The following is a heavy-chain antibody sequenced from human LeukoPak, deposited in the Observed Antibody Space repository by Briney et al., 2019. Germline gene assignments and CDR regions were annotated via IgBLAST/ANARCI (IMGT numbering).Heavy chain of an antibody. CDR1: GDSISSNNYY. D-gene: IGHD5-24*01. CDR3: ARQGDGYKTANFDY. V-gene: IGHV4-39*01. J-gene: IGHJ4*02. Sequence: PSETLSLTCTVSGDSISSNNYYWAWIRQPPGKGLEWIGTIYYSGSTYYKSSLKSRLTISVDTFKNQFSLKLTSVTAADTAVYYCARQGDGYKTANFDYWGQGTLVTVSS. CDR2: IYYSGST.